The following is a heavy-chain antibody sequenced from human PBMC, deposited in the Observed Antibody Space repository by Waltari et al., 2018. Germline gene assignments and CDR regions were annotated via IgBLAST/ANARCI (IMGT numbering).Heavy chain of an antibody. CDR2: IVGDGSST. CDR1: GFTFSTSW. D-gene: IGHD3-16*01. J-gene: IGHJ3*02. CDR3: ARDWGSGAFDI. V-gene: IGHV3-74*01. Sequence: EVQLVESEGDLVQPGGSLRLSCAASGFTFSTSWMHWVRRAPGTGLLWVSRIVGDGSSTAYTDSVKGRFTISRDNARNTLYLQMNSLRAEDTAVYYCARDWGSGAFDIWGQGTMVTVSS.